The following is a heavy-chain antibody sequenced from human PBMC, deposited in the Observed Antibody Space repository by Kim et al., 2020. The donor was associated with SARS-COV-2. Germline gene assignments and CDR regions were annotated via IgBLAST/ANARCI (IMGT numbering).Heavy chain of an antibody. V-gene: IGHV3-9*01. CDR2: ISWNSGSI. CDR1: GFTFDDYA. D-gene: IGHD3-10*01. J-gene: IGHJ6*02. CDR3: AKDGARRGYGSGLYGMDV. Sequence: GGSLRLSCAASGFTFDDYAMHWVRQAPGKGLEWVSGISWNSGSIGYADPVKGRFTISRDNAKNSLYLQMNSLRAEDTALYYCAKDGARRGYGSGLYGMDVWGQGTTVTVSS.